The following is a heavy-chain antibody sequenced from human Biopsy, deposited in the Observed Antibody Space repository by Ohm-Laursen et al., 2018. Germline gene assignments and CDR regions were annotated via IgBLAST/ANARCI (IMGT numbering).Heavy chain of an antibody. CDR1: GDTFTTSA. V-gene: IGHV1-69*04. J-gene: IGHJ6*02. D-gene: IGHD3-10*01. CDR2: IIPILGTV. CDR3: ASGDIGGIGLDV. Sequence: ASVKVSCKASGDTFTTSAISWVRQVPGQGLDWMGRIIPILGTVDYGQNFQSRVTIRADTSTTFLELTSLRYDDTAVYYCASGDIGGIGLDVWGLGTTVTVSS.